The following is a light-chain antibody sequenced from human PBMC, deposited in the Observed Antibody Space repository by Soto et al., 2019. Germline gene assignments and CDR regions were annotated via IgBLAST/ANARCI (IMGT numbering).Light chain of an antibody. J-gene: IGKJ1*01. V-gene: IGKV1-12*01. CDR2: GAS. Sequence: DIQMTQSPSSVSASVGDRVTITLRASRDISNSLAWYQQTPGKAPKLLLRGASSLHRGVPSRFSGGGAGTEFTLTISSLQPEDFATYYCQQTSAFPRTFGQGTKVDIK. CDR1: RDISNS. CDR3: QQTSAFPRT.